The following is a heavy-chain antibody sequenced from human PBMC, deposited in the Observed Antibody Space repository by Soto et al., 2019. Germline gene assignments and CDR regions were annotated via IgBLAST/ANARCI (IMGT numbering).Heavy chain of an antibody. CDR3: GRVGDYNFWSGPDY. V-gene: IGHV3-72*01. CDR2: TRNKANRYTT. J-gene: IGHJ4*02. Sequence: GGPLRLYYAASGFSFSDHYMDWVRQAPGKGLEWVARTRNKANRYTTEYAASVKGRFTISRDDSKNSLYLQMSSLQTEDTAVYYCGRVGDYNFWSGPDYWGQGTLVTVSS. D-gene: IGHD3-3*01. CDR1: GFSFSDHY.